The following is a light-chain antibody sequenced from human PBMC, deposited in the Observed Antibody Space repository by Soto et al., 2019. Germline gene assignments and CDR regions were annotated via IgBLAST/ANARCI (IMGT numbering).Light chain of an antibody. Sequence: QSVLTQPPSVSGSPGQSVAISCTGTSSDVGSYNRVSWYQQPPGTAPKLMIYDVNNRPSGVPDRFSGSKSGNTASLTISGLQAEDEAVYYCSSYTISSTYVFGTGTKVTV. CDR1: SSDVGSYNR. CDR3: SSYTISSTYV. J-gene: IGLJ1*01. V-gene: IGLV2-18*02. CDR2: DVN.